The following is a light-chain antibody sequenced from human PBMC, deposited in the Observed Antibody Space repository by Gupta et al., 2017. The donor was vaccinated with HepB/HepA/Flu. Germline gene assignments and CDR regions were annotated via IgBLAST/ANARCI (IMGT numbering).Light chain of an antibody. J-gene: IGKJ1*01. CDR3: QQRSNWPRT. CDR2: DAS. CDR1: QSISSY. V-gene: IGKV3-11*02. Sequence: EIVLTQSPATLSLSPGERATLSCRASQSISSYLAWYQQKPGQAPRLLIYDASNRATGIPARFSGSASRRDFTLIISIRAPEDFAVYYCQQRSNWPRTFGQGTKVEIK.